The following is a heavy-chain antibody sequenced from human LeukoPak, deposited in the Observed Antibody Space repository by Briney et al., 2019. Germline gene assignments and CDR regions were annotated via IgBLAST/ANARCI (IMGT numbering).Heavy chain of an antibody. D-gene: IGHD3-10*01. CDR1: GGSISSYY. V-gene: IGHV4-4*07. CDR2: IYTSGST. CDR3: AREAITMVRGVILWFDP. J-gene: IGHJ5*02. Sequence: SETLSLTCTVSGGSISSYYWSWIRQPAGKGLEWIGRIYTSGSTNYNPSLKSRVTMSVDTSKNQFSLKLSSVTAADTAVYYCAREAITMVRGVILWFDPWGQGTLVTVSS.